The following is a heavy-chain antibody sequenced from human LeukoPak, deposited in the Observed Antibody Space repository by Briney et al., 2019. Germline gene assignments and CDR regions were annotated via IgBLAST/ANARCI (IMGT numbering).Heavy chain of an antibody. V-gene: IGHV3-23*01. CDR3: ANEIRPNDY. Sequence: GGSLRLSCAASGFTFSSVWMSWVRQAPGKGLEWLSAISISGDDTYYADSVKGRFTISRDNSKNTLYLQMNSLSADDTAMYYCANEIRPNDYWGQGTLVTVSS. D-gene: IGHD4-17*01. CDR1: GFTFSSVW. J-gene: IGHJ4*02. CDR2: ISISGDDT.